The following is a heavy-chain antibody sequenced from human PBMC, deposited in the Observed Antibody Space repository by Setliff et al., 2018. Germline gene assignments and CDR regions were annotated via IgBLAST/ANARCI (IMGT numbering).Heavy chain of an antibody. CDR2: ISAHNGYI. Sequence: GASVKVSCKASGYTFSNYGISWVRQAPGQGLEWMGWISAHNGYIVYAQKLQGRVTMTTDTSANTAYMELRSLRSDDTAVYYCARDRATVVAPPTSTLFDPWGQGTLVTVSS. D-gene: IGHD2-2*01. J-gene: IGHJ5*02. CDR3: ARDRATVVAPPTSTLFDP. CDR1: GYTFSNYG. V-gene: IGHV1-18*01.